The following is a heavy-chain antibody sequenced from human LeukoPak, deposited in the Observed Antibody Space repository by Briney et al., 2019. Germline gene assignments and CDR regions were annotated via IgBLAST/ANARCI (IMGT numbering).Heavy chain of an antibody. CDR2: IKQDGSEK. V-gene: IGHV3-7*01. D-gene: IGHD6-13*01. Sequence: GGSLRLSCAASGFTFSSHWMSWVRQAPGKGLEWVANIKQDGSEKYYVDSVEGRFTISRDNAKNSLYLQMDSLRDDDTAVYFCAREPPGGYSSSWYLTSYFHHWGQGTLVTVSS. CDR1: GFTFSSHW. CDR3: AREPPGGYSSSWYLTSYFHH. J-gene: IGHJ1*01.